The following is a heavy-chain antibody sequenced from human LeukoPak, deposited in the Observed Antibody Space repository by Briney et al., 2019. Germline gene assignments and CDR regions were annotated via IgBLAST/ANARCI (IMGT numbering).Heavy chain of an antibody. Sequence: SVKVSCKASGGTFSSYAISWVRQAPGQGLEWMGGIIPIFGTANYAQKFQGRVTITTDESTSTAYMELSSLRSEDTAVYYCARDRYGGNSGEFDYWGQGTLVTVSS. CDR2: IIPIFGTA. V-gene: IGHV1-69*05. CDR1: GGTFSSYA. J-gene: IGHJ4*02. D-gene: IGHD4-23*01. CDR3: ARDRYGGNSGEFDY.